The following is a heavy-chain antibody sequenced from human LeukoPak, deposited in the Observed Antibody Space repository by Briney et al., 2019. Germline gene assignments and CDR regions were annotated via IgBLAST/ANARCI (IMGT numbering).Heavy chain of an antibody. J-gene: IGHJ5*02. V-gene: IGHV4-34*01. CDR3: ASRTDFRIAVAGIAGNWFDP. CDR2: INHSGST. D-gene: IGHD6-19*01. CDR1: GGSFSGYY. Sequence: SETLSLTCAVYGGSFSGYYWSWIRQPPGKELEWIGEINHSGSTNYNPSLKSRVTISVDTSRNQFSLKLSSVTAADTAVYYCASRTDFRIAVAGIAGNWFDPWGQGTLVTVSS.